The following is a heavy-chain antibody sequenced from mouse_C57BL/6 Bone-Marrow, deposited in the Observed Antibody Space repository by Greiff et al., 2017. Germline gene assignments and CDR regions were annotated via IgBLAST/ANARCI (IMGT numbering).Heavy chain of an antibody. CDR3: TREWIYYDYDGGGPAWFAY. V-gene: IGHV1-15*01. CDR2: LDPETGGT. D-gene: IGHD2-4*01. Sequence: QVQLKESGAELVRPGASVTLSCKASGYTFTDYEMHWVKQTPVHGLEWIGALDPETGGTAYNKKLKGKAILTADKSSSTAYIELRSRTSEDSAGYYCTREWIYYDYDGGGPAWFAYWGQGTLVTVSA. J-gene: IGHJ3*01. CDR1: GYTFTDYE.